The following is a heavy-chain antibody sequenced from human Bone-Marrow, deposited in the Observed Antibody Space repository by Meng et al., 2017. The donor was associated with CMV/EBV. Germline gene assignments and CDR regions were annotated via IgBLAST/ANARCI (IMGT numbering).Heavy chain of an antibody. Sequence: ASVKVSCKASGYTFTSYGISWVRQAPGQGLEWMGWISAYNGNTNYAQKLQGRVTMTTDTSTSTAYMERRSLRSYDPDVYYCAREVGVIVSYASDIWGQGTMVTVSS. CDR2: ISAYNGNT. J-gene: IGHJ3*02. V-gene: IGHV1-18*01. CDR3: AREVGVIVSYASDI. D-gene: IGHD3-16*02. CDR1: GYTFTSYG.